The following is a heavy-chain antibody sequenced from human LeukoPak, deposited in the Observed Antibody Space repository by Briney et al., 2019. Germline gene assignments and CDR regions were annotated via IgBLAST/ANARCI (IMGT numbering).Heavy chain of an antibody. D-gene: IGHD2-2*01. CDR3: ARDGPTLGYCSSTSCQSGMDV. V-gene: IGHV1-2*04. J-gene: IGHJ6*04. CDR1: GYTFTGYY. CDR2: INPNSGGT. Sequence: ASVKVSCKASGYTFTGYYMHWVRQAPGQGLEWMGWINPNSGGTNYAQKFQGWVTMTRDTSISTAYMELSRLRSDDTVVYYCARDGPTLGYCSSTSCQSGMDVWGKGTTVTVSS.